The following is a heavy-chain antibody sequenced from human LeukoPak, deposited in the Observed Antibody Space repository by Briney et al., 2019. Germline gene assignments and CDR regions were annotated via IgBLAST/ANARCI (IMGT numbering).Heavy chain of an antibody. D-gene: IGHD3-16*01. Sequence: GGSLRLSCAASGFTFSGYWMSWVHQTPAKGLEWVANIKQDGSVKYYVDSVKGRFTSSRDNAKNSLYLQMNSLRAEDTAVYYCARGIYDSVGLYFDLWGQGTLVTVSS. CDR2: IKQDGSVK. CDR3: ARGIYDSVGLYFDL. J-gene: IGHJ4*02. V-gene: IGHV3-7*05. CDR1: GFTFSGYW.